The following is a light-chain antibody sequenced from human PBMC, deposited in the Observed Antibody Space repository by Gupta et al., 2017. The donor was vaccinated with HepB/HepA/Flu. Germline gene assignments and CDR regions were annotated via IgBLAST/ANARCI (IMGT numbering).Light chain of an antibody. CDR1: ALQKQY. V-gene: IGLV3-25*03. CDR3: QSADSSGTCV. J-gene: IGLJ2*01. CDR2: KDS. Sequence: SYDLTQLPSVSVSPGQTARITCSGDALQKQYAFWYQQKQGQAPVLVIYKDSERPAGIPELFSGSSSGTTVTLTITGVQAEDEADYYCQSADSSGTCVFGGGTSLTVL.